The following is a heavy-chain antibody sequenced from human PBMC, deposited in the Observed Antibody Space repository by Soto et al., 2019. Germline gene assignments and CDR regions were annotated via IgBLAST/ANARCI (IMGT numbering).Heavy chain of an antibody. CDR3: TTETVELATGTHQYYYYYYGMDV. Sequence: PGGSLRLSCAASGFTFSNAWMSWVRQAPGKGLEWVGRIKSKTDGGTTGYAAPVKGRFTISRDDSKNTLYLQMNSLKTDDTAVYYCTTETVELATGTHQYYYYYYGMDVWGQGTTVTVSS. CDR1: GFTFSNAW. J-gene: IGHJ6*02. V-gene: IGHV3-15*01. D-gene: IGHD1-1*01. CDR2: IKSKTDGGTT.